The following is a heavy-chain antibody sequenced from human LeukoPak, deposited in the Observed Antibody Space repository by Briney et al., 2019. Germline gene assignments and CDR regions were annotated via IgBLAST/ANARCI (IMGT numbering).Heavy chain of an antibody. Sequence: PGGSLRLSCAASGFTSSSYAMSWVRQAPGNGLEWVSAISGSGGSTYYAESVKGRFTISRDNSKDTLYLQMNSLRAEDTAVYYCAKDRRCSGGSCFSDYWGQGTLVTVSS. CDR2: ISGSGGST. D-gene: IGHD2-15*01. J-gene: IGHJ4*02. V-gene: IGHV3-23*01. CDR1: GFTSSSYA. CDR3: AKDRRCSGGSCFSDY.